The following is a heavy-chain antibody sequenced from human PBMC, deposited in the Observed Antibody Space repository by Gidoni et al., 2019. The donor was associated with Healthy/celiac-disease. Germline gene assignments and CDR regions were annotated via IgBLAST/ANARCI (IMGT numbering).Heavy chain of an antibody. D-gene: IGHD4-17*01. J-gene: IGHJ5*02. CDR2: IYYSGST. CDR1: GGYISSSSYY. V-gene: IGHV4-39*01. CDR3: ARHDYGDYGNNWFDP. Sequence: QLQLQESGPGLVKPSETLSLTCTVSGGYISSSSYYWGWIRQPPGKGLEWIGSIYYSGSTYYNPSLKSRVTISVDTSKHQFSLKLSSVTAADTAVYYCARHDYGDYGNNWFDPWGQGTLVTVSS.